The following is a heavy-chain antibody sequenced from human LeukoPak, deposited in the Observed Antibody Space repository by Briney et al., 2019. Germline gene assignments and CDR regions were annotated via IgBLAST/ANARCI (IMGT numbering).Heavy chain of an antibody. CDR1: GFTFSSYW. D-gene: IGHD1-26*01. CDR2: IKQDGSEK. Sequence: GGSLRLSCAASGFTFSSYWMSWVRQAPGKGLEWVANIKQDGSEKYYVDSVKGRFTISRDNAKNSLYLQMNSLRAEDTAVYYCARGRDSGSLRHFDYWGQGTLVTVSS. CDR3: ARGRDSGSLRHFDY. V-gene: IGHV3-7*01. J-gene: IGHJ4*02.